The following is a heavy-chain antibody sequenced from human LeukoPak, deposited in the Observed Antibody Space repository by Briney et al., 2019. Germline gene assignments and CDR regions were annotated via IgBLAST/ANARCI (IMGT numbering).Heavy chain of an antibody. CDR3: ARSYSTNWGSLASCDY. CDR1: GGSISSSSYY. J-gene: IGHJ4*02. Sequence: SETLSLTCTVSGGSISSSSYYWGWIRQPPGKGLEWIGSIYYSGSTYYNPSPKSRVTISVDTSKNQFSLKLSSVTAADTAVYYCARSYSTNWGSLASCDYWGQGTLVTVSS. D-gene: IGHD7-27*01. CDR2: IYYSGST. V-gene: IGHV4-39*07.